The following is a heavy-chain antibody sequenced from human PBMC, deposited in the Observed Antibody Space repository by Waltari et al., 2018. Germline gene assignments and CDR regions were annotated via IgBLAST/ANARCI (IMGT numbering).Heavy chain of an antibody. D-gene: IGHD2-15*01. V-gene: IGHV1-69*05. CDR3: AKGRYGSGGSCWVPGDFDI. CDR2: IITIFGTA. J-gene: IGHJ3*02. Sequence: QVQLVQSGAEVKKPGSSVKVSCKASGGTFGIYAISWVLQAPGPGLEWMGGIITIFGTANYEQKFQGRVTITTDESTSTAYMELSSLRSEDTAGYYCAKGRYGSGGSCWVPGDFDIWGQGKMVTVSS. CDR1: GGTFGIYA.